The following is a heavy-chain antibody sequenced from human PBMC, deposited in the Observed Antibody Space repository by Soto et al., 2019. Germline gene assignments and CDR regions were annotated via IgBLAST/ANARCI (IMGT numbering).Heavy chain of an antibody. J-gene: IGHJ4*02. Sequence: QVPLQESGPGLVKPWETLSLTCSVSGGSIISHYWSWIRQPPGKGLEWIGYIHYTGSTDYSPSLKRRLTISVDTSKNQFSLKLSSVTAADTAVYYCARGGWSLDYWGQGTLVTVSS. V-gene: IGHV4-59*11. CDR2: IHYTGST. D-gene: IGHD2-15*01. CDR3: ARGGWSLDY. CDR1: GGSIISHY.